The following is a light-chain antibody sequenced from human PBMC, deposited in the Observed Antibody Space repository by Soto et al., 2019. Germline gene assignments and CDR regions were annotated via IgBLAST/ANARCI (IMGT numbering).Light chain of an antibody. V-gene: IGKV3-20*01. J-gene: IGKJ1*01. CDR1: QTVSSTY. CDR3: HQCGNSHWT. CDR2: GAS. Sequence: EIVLTQSPGTLSLSPGERATLSCRASQTVSSTYLVWYQQKPGQAPRLLIYGASSRAPGVSDRFSGSGSGPDFTLTISRLEPEDFAVYYCHQCGNSHWTFGQGTKVEIK.